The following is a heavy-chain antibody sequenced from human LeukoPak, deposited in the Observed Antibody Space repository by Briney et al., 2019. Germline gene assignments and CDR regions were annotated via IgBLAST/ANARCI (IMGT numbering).Heavy chain of an antibody. J-gene: IGHJ4*02. CDR3: ARDSLLLWFGETFDY. CDR2: INPSGGST. V-gene: IGHV1-46*01. Sequence: ASVKVSCXASGYTFTSYYMHWVRQAPGQGLEWMGIINPSGGSTSYAQKFQGRVTMTRDTSTSTVYMELSSLRSEDTAVYYCARDSLLLWFGETFDYWGQGTLVTVSS. CDR1: GYTFTSYY. D-gene: IGHD3-10*01.